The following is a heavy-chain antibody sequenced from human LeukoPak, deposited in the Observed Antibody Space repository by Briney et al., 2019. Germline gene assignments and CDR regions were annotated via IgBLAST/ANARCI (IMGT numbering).Heavy chain of an antibody. CDR2: FDPEDGET. CDR1: GYTLIELS. CDR3: ATAGMVTAGDNWFDP. Sequence: ASVKVSCKVSGYTLIELSMHWVRQAPGKGLEWMGGFDPEDGETIYAQKFQGRVTMTEDTSTDTAYMELSSLRSEDTAVYYCATAGMVTAGDNWFDPWGQGTLVTVSS. J-gene: IGHJ5*02. D-gene: IGHD2-21*02. V-gene: IGHV1-24*01.